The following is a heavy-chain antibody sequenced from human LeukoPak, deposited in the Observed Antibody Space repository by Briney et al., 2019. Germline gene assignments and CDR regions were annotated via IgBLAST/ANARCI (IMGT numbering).Heavy chain of an antibody. CDR2: INPSGGST. CDR3: ARLEPGDYYDCSGYRDY. CDR1: GYTFTSYY. J-gene: IGHJ4*02. V-gene: IGHV1-46*01. D-gene: IGHD3-22*01. Sequence: ASVKVSCTASGYTFTSYYMHWVRQAPGQGLEWMGIINPSGGSTSYAQKFQGRVTMTRDTSTSTVYMELSSLRSEDTAVYYCARLEPGDYYDCSGYRDYWGQGTLVTVSS.